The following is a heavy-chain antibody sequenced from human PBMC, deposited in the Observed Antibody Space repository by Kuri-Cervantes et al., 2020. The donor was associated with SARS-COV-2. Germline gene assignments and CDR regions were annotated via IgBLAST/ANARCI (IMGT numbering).Heavy chain of an antibody. CDR3: AVARGPDYYDSTFDY. CDR2: MNPNSGNT. Sequence: ASVTVSCKASGYTFTSYDINWVRQATGQGLEWMGWMNPNSGNTGYAQKFQGRVTITRNTSISTAYMELSSLRSEDTAVYYCAVARGPDYYDSTFDYWGQGTLVTVSS. D-gene: IGHD3-22*01. J-gene: IGHJ4*02. V-gene: IGHV1-8*03. CDR1: GYTFTSYD.